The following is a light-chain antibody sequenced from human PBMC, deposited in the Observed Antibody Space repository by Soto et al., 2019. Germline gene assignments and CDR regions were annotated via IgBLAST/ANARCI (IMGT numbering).Light chain of an antibody. J-gene: IGKJ1*01. CDR2: KAS. V-gene: IGKV1-5*03. Sequence: DIQMTQSPSNLSASVGDRVTITCRASQSISSWLAWYQQKPGKAPKLLIYKASSLESGVPSRFNGSGTGTEYLLTISSLQDDDFAYYCQQQYSSLGTFGQGTKVDIK. CDR3: QQYSSLGT. CDR1: QSISSW.